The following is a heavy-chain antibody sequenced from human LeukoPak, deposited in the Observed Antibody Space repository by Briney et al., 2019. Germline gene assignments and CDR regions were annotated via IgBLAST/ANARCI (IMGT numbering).Heavy chain of an antibody. CDR2: IHHSGST. CDR3: ARSEDWGSSTWFHH. V-gene: IGHV4-30-2*01. J-gene: IGHJ5*02. Sequence: SETLSLTCIVSGGSISSGGYYWSWIRQPLGKGLEWIGYIHHSGSTYHNPSLKSRVTISVDRSKNQFSLKLSSVTAADTAVYYCARSEDWGSSTWFHHWGQGTLVTASS. D-gene: IGHD3-16*01. CDR1: GGSISSGGYY.